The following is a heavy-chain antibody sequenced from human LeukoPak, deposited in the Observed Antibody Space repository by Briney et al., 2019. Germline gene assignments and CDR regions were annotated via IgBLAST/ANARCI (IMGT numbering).Heavy chain of an antibody. CDR1: VDSISSGGYY. V-gene: IGHV4-31*03. CDR3: ARVVPSYDFWSGYYYRWFDP. CDR2: IYYSGST. Sequence: PSLILSLTCTVSVDSISSGGYYWSWLRQDPGRGLEWIGYIYYSGSTYYNPSLKSRVTISVDTSKNQFSLKLSSVTAADTAVYYCARVVPSYDFWSGYYYRWFDPWGQGTLFTVSS. D-gene: IGHD3-3*01. J-gene: IGHJ5*02.